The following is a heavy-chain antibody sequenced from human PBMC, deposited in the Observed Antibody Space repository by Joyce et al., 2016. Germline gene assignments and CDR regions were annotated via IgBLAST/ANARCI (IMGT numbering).Heavy chain of an antibody. CDR2: ISGSGGTT. CDR1: GFTFSQFA. J-gene: IGHJ4*02. D-gene: IGHD5-12*01. V-gene: IGHV3-23*01. Sequence: EVQLLESGGGLVQPGGSLRLSCAASGFTFSQFAMNWVRQAPGKGREWVSTISGSGGTTYYADSVTGRFTISRDNSKNTLSLQMNNLGAGDTATYYCAKDINSGYYAIGYFDHWGQGTLVTVSS. CDR3: AKDINSGYYAIGYFDH.